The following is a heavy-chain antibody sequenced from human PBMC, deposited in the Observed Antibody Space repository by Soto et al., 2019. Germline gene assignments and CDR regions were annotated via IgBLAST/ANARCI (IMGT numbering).Heavy chain of an antibody. V-gene: IGHV3-23*01. D-gene: IGHD6-6*01. J-gene: IGHJ4*02. Sequence: PGGSLRLSCASSGFTFSTYAMSWVRQAPGKGLEWVSGISSSGGNTYYADSVKGRFTISRDNSKNTLHLEVHSLRAEDTAVYYYAKAPLAALIYYFDYWGQGTLVTVSS. CDR3: AKAPLAALIYYFDY. CDR2: ISSSGGNT. CDR1: GFTFSTYA.